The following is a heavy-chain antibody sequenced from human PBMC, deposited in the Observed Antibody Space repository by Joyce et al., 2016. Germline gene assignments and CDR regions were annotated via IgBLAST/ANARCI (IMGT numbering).Heavy chain of an antibody. V-gene: IGHV3-33*01. Sequence: QVQLVESGGGVVQPGRSLRLSCAASGFSFSSYGMHWVRRAPGKGVEWVGVVWSDGRYQHYADSVKGRFTISRDNSKNTLYLQMNSLRGDDTGVYYCARDHNYHDSGYYAYWGQGALVTVSS. CDR2: VWSDGRYQ. CDR1: GFSFSSYG. J-gene: IGHJ4*02. D-gene: IGHD3-22*01. CDR3: ARDHNYHDSGYYAY.